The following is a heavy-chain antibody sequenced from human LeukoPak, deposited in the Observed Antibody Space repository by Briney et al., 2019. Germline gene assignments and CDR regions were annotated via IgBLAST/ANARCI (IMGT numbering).Heavy chain of an antibody. CDR3: AQTFRAD. D-gene: IGHD3-10*01. Sequence: PGGSLRLSCAASGFTFSSYAMSWVRQAPGKGLEWVANIKQDGSVEYHVDSVKGRFIISRDNAKNSLCLQMNSLRAEDTAVYYCAQTFRADWGQGALVTVSS. J-gene: IGHJ4*02. V-gene: IGHV3-7*01. CDR1: GFTFSSYA. CDR2: IKQDGSVE.